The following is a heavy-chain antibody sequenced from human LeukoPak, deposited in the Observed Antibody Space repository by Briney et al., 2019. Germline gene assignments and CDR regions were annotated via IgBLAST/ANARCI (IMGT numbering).Heavy chain of an antibody. CDR1: GGTFSSYA. CDR3: AREVDSYYYDSSGYY. Sequence: SVKVSCKASGGTFSSYAISWVRQAPGQGLEWMGRIIPILGIANYAQKFQGRVTITADKSTSTAYMELSSLRSENTAVYYCAREVDSYYYDSSGYYWGQGTLVTVSS. V-gene: IGHV1-69*04. CDR2: IIPILGIA. D-gene: IGHD3-22*01. J-gene: IGHJ4*02.